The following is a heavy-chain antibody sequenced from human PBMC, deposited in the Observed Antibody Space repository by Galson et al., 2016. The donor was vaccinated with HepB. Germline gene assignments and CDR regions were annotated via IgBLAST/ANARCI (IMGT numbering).Heavy chain of an antibody. D-gene: IGHD2-2*01. CDR2: INQDRTEK. CDR1: GFTFKKYW. J-gene: IGHJ6*02. V-gene: IGHV3-7*03. Sequence: SLRLSCAASGFTFKKYWMTWVRQAPGKGLEWVANINQDRTEKHYVDSVKGRFTIPRDNAENSLYLQMNSLGGEDTAVYYCARDRRYCASTTCPLQYYGMDVWGQGTTVTVSS. CDR3: ARDRRYCASTTCPLQYYGMDV.